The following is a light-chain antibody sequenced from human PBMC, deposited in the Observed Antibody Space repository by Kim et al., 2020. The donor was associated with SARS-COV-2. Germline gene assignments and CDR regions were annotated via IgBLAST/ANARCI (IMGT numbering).Light chain of an antibody. CDR3: QQYKSYPWT. J-gene: IGKJ1*01. CDR2: KAS. CDR1: RNIATW. V-gene: IGKV1-5*03. Sequence: SAYIGERVTITCRASRNIATWVAWYQQKPGEAPRLLIYKASNLKSGVPSRFSGSGSGTEFTLTTDSLQADDLATYYCQQYKSYPWTFGQGTKLEI.